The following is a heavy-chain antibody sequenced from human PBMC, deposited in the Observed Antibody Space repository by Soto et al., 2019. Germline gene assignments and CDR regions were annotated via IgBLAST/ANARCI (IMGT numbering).Heavy chain of an antibody. CDR2: ISAYNGNT. CDR3: ARVGFSLGSGWFPDI. Sequence: SVKVSCKASGYTFTSYGISWVRQAPGQGLEWMGWISAYNGNTNYAQKLQGRVTMTTDTSTSTAYMELRSLRSDDTAVYYCARVGFSLGSGWFPDILRQGTMVTVSS. CDR1: GYTFTSYG. V-gene: IGHV1-18*04. J-gene: IGHJ3*02. D-gene: IGHD6-19*01.